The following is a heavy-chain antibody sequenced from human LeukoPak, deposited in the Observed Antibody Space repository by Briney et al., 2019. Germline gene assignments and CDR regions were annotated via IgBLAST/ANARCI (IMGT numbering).Heavy chain of an antibody. J-gene: IGHJ6*02. CDR3: ARRMGVATSVYYYYYGMDV. CDR2: INHSGST. Sequence: SETLSLACAVYGGSFSGYYWSWIRQPPGKGLEWIGEINHSGSTNYNPSLKSRVTISVDTSKNQFSLKLSSVTAEDTAVYYCARRMGVATSVYYYYYGMDVWGQGTTVTVSS. CDR1: GGSFSGYY. V-gene: IGHV4-34*01. D-gene: IGHD5-12*01.